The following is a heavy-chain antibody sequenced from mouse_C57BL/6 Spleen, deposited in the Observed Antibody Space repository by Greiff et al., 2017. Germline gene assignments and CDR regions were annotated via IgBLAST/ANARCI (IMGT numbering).Heavy chain of an antibody. V-gene: IGHV1-69*01. J-gene: IGHJ2*01. D-gene: IGHD1-1*01. CDR1: GYTFTSYW. Sequence: QVQLQQPGAELVMPGASVKLSCKASGYTFTSYWMHWVKQRPGQGLEWIGEIDPSDSYTNYNQKFKGKSTLTVDKSSSTAYMQLSSLTSEDSAVYYCARPGTVVPYYLDYWGQGTTLTVSS. CDR3: ARPGTVVPYYLDY. CDR2: IDPSDSYT.